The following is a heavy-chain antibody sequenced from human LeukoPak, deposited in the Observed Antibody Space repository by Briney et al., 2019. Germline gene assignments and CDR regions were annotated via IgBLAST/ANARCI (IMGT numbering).Heavy chain of an antibody. J-gene: IGHJ4*02. CDR3: AKGSSSWYDFDY. CDR2: ISGSGGST. D-gene: IGHD6-13*01. CDR1: GFTFSSYA. Sequence: GVSLRLSCAASGFTFSSYAMSWVRQAPGKGLEWVSAISGSGGSTYYADSVKGRFTISRDNSKNTLYLQMNSLRAEDTAVYYCAKGSSSWYDFDYWGQGTLVTVSS. V-gene: IGHV3-23*01.